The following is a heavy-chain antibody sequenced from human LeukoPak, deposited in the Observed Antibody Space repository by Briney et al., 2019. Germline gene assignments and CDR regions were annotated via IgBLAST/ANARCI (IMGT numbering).Heavy chain of an antibody. Sequence: SETLSLTCTVSGGSISSYYWSWIRQPPGRGLEWIGYIYYSGSTNYNPSLKSRVTISVDTSKNQFSLKLSSVTAADTAVYYCARVEEGYGSGRRENYYYYYMDVWGKGTTVTISS. CDR1: GGSISSYY. CDR2: IYYSGST. J-gene: IGHJ6*03. CDR3: ARVEEGYGSGRRENYYYYYMDV. D-gene: IGHD3-10*01. V-gene: IGHV4-59*01.